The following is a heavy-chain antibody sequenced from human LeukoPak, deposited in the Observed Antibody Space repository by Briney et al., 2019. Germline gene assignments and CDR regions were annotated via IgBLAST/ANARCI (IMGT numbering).Heavy chain of an antibody. Sequence: SQTLSLTCTVSGGSISSGGYYWRWIRQHPGKGLEWIGYIYYSGSTYYNPSLKSRVTISVDTSKNQFSLKLSSVTAADTAVYYCARDRRTGETDYWGQGTLVTVSS. CDR1: GGSISSGGYY. D-gene: IGHD1-1*01. J-gene: IGHJ4*02. CDR3: ARDRRTGETDY. CDR2: IYYSGST. V-gene: IGHV4-31*03.